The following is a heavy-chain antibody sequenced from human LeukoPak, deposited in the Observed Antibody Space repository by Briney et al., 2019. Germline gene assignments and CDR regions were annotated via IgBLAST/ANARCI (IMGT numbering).Heavy chain of an antibody. D-gene: IGHD6-19*01. J-gene: IGHJ4*02. Sequence: SETLSLTCTVSGGSISSYYWSWIRQPPGKGLEWIGYIYYSGSTNYNPSLKSRVTISVDTSKNQFSLKLSSVTAADTAVYYCARDLYSSGWYYLDYWGQGTLVTVSS. CDR2: IYYSGST. CDR1: GGSISSYY. CDR3: ARDLYSSGWYYLDY. V-gene: IGHV4-59*01.